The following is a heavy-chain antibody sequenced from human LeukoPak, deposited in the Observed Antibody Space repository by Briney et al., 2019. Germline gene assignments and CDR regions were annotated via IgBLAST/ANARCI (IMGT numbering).Heavy chain of an antibody. Sequence: QAGVSLRLSCAASRFTFSNYEMHWVRQAPGKGLEWVSYNSSSSSNIQYADSVKGRFTISRDNAKNSLYLQMNSLRDEDTAVYYCARDQGDGVRGVNFDYWGQGVLVTASS. D-gene: IGHD3-10*01. CDR1: RFTFSNYE. CDR3: ARDQGDGVRGVNFDY. V-gene: IGHV3-48*02. CDR2: NSSSSSNI. J-gene: IGHJ4*02.